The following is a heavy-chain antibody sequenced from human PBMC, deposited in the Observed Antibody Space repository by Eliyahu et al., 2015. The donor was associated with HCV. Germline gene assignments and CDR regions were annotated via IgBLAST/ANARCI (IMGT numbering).Heavy chain of an antibody. V-gene: IGHV4-38-2*02. D-gene: IGHD4-17*01. Sequence: QVQLQESGPGLVKPSETLSLTCTVSGYSISSGYYWGWIRQPPGKGLEWIGSIYHSGSTYYNPSLKSRVTISVDTSKNQFSLKLSSVTAADTAVYYCARVDYGTYNWFDPWGQGTLVTVSS. J-gene: IGHJ5*02. CDR1: GYSISSGYY. CDR3: ARVDYGTYNWFDP. CDR2: IYHSGST.